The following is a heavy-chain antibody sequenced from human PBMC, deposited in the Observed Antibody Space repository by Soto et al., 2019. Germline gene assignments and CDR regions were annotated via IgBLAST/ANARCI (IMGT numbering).Heavy chain of an antibody. CDR3: ARAIGPTLFDY. D-gene: IGHD3-22*01. J-gene: IGHJ4*02. V-gene: IGHV3-13*04. CDR2: IGTAGDT. Sequence: PXGSLGLSFSASGFTFSSYDMHWVRQGPGKGLEWVSAIGTAGDTNYAGSVKGRFTISRENAKNSLYLQMNSLRAGDTAIYFCARAIGPTLFDYWGQGTLVTVSS. CDR1: GFTFSSYD.